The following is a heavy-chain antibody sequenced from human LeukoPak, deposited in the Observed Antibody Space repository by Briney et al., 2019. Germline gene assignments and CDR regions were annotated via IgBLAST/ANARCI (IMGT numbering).Heavy chain of an antibody. CDR2: IKSKTDGGTT. CDR3: TTAYSSCWYFGY. D-gene: IGHD6-19*01. J-gene: IGHJ4*02. Sequence: NPGGSRRLSCAASGFTFSNAWMSWVRQAPGKGLEWVGRIKSKTDGGTTDYAAPVKGRFTISRDDSKNTLYLQMNSLKTEDTAVYYCTTAYSSCWYFGYWGQGTLVTVSS. V-gene: IGHV3-15*01. CDR1: GFTFSNAW.